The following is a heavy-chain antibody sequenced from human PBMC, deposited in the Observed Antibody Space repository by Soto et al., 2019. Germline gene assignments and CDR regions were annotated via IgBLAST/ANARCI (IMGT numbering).Heavy chain of an antibody. V-gene: IGHV1-3*05. CDR3: ARSLVVVTALDY. CDR2: INAGNGNT. Sequence: QVQLVQSGAEEKKPGASVKVSCKASGYTFTSYAMHWVRQAPGQRLEWMGWINAGNGNTKYSQKFQGXVXXXRXXSASTAYMELSSLRSEDTAVYYCARSLVVVTALDYWGQGTLVTVSS. J-gene: IGHJ4*02. CDR1: GYTFTSYA. D-gene: IGHD2-21*02.